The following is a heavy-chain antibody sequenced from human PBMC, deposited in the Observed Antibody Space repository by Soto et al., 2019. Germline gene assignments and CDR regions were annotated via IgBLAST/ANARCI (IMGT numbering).Heavy chain of an antibody. CDR3: ARDPEDHITRLEYYYYYGMDV. J-gene: IGHJ6*02. V-gene: IGHV3-21*01. Sequence: PRGSLRLSCAASGFTFGSYSMNWVRQAPGKGLEWVSSISSSSSYIYYADSVKGRFTISRDNAKNSLYLQMNSLRAEDTAVYYCARDPEDHITRLEYYYYYGMDVWGQGTTVTVSS. CDR2: ISSSSSYI. D-gene: IGHD2-21*01. CDR1: GFTFGSYS.